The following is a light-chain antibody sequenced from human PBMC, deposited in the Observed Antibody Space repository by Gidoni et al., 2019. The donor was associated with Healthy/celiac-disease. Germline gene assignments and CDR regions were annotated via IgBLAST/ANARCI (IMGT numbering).Light chain of an antibody. Sequence: SYELTQAPSASVSPGQTASITCSGDKLGDKYACWYQQKPGQSPVLVIYQDSKRPSGSPERFSGSNSGNTATLTISGTQAMDEADYYCQAWDSSTVVFGGGTKLTVL. V-gene: IGLV3-1*01. CDR1: KLGDKY. CDR2: QDS. J-gene: IGLJ2*01. CDR3: QAWDSSTVV.